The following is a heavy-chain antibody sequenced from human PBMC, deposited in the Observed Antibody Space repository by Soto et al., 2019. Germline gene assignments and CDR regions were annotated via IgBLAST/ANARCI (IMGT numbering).Heavy chain of an antibody. CDR3: TRGLFSGSSYSGSWYYFDS. CDR2: INHSGSS. V-gene: IGHV4-34*01. CDR1: GGSFSGYI. J-gene: IGHJ4*02. D-gene: IGHD1-26*01. Sequence: SETLSLTCAVSGGSFSGYIWTWIRQTPGKGLQWIGQINHSGSSTYNPSLKNRVTISTMSNNKFSLELSSVTAADTAVYYCTRGLFSGSSYSGSWYYFDSWGQGTMVTVSS.